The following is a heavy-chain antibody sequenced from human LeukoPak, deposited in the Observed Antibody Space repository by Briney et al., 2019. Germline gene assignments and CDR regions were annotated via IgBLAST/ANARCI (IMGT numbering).Heavy chain of an antibody. CDR1: GFPFGSSA. Sequence: PGGLLRPSCAASGFPFGSSAMSWAPQPPGKGLDLLSAISGTGGTTYYADSVKGRFTISRDNSKTTLYLQMNSLRVEDTAVYYCAKDSRSSYDYWGQGTLVTVSS. CDR3: AKDSRSSYDY. CDR2: ISGTGGTT. D-gene: IGHD6-6*01. V-gene: IGHV3-23*01. J-gene: IGHJ4*02.